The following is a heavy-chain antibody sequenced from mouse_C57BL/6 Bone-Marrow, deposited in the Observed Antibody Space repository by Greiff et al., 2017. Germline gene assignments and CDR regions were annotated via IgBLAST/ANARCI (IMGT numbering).Heavy chain of an antibody. V-gene: IGHV5-4*03. CDR3: ARGDYGNYEGDY. CDR2: ISDGGSYT. D-gene: IGHD2-1*01. J-gene: IGHJ2*01. CDR1: GFTFSSYA. Sequence: EVKLMESGGGLVKPGGSLKLSCAASGFTFSSYAMSWVRQTPEKRLEWVATISDGGSYTYYPDNVKGRFTISRDNAKNNLYLQMSHLKSEDTAMYYCARGDYGNYEGDYWGQGTTLTVSS.